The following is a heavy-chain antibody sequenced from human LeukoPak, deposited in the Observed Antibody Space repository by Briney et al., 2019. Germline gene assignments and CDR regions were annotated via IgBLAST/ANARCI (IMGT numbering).Heavy chain of an antibody. CDR2: IYYSGST. CDR1: GGSISSYY. V-gene: IGHV4-59*01. D-gene: IGHD4-23*01. Sequence: PSETLSLTCTVSGGSISSYYWSWIRQPPGKGLEWIGYIYYSGSTNYNPSLKSRVTISVDTSKNQFSLKLSSVTAADTAVYYCARDRNSELDYWGQGTLVTVSS. J-gene: IGHJ4*02. CDR3: ARDRNSELDY.